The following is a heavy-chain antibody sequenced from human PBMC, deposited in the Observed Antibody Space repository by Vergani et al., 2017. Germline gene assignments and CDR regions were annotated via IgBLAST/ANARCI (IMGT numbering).Heavy chain of an antibody. CDR1: GFRFSDYG. V-gene: IGHV3-30*18. CDR3: AKFPLNITTPDRGDF. Sequence: HVQMVESGGGVVQPGRSLRLSCAVSGFRFSDYGMHWVRQAPGRGLEWVALISYDGDTTYYEDSGKGRFTISRDNSKNTLFLQMNSLRVEDTALYYCAKFPLNITTPDRGDFWGQGSLVTVSS. D-gene: IGHD1-1*01. CDR2: ISYDGDTT. J-gene: IGHJ4*02.